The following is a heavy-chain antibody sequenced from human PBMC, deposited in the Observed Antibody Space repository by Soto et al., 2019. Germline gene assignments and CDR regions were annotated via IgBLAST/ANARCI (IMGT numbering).Heavy chain of an antibody. CDR3: AIITFGTYGMDV. CDR2: IYSAGNT. V-gene: IGHV3-66*01. J-gene: IGHJ6*02. CDR1: GFTVSSSY. D-gene: IGHD3-10*01. Sequence: EVQVLESGGGLVQPGGSLRLSCAASGFTVSSSYMTWVRQAPGKGLEWVSVIYSAGNTYYADSVKGRFTISRDNSNNTVYLQMNSLRAEDTAVYYCAIITFGTYGMDVWGQGTTVTVSS.